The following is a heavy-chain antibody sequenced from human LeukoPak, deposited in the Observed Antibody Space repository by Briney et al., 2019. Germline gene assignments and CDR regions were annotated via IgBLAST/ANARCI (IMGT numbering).Heavy chain of an antibody. V-gene: IGHV1-69*13. CDR2: IIPIFGTA. D-gene: IGHD6-6*01. CDR3: ARYELGSSGAYYMDV. Sequence: GASVKVSCKASGGTFSSYTFSWVRQAPGQGLEWMGGIIPIFGTANYAQKFQGRVTITADESTSTAYMELSSLRSEDTAVYYCARYELGSSGAYYMDVWGKGTTVTVSS. CDR1: GGTFSSYT. J-gene: IGHJ6*03.